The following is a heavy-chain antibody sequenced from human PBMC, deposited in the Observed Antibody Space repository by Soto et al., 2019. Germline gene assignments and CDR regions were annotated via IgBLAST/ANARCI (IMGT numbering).Heavy chain of an antibody. D-gene: IGHD3-22*01. Sequence: GGSLRLSCAASGFTFSSYAMHWVRQAPGKGLEWVAVISYDGSNKYYADSVKGRFTISRDNSKNTLYLQMNSLRAEDTAVYYCERIYDSSSYYSGMDVWGQGTTVTVSS. CDR1: GFTFSSYA. CDR2: ISYDGSNK. J-gene: IGHJ6*02. CDR3: ERIYDSSSYYSGMDV. V-gene: IGHV3-30-3*01.